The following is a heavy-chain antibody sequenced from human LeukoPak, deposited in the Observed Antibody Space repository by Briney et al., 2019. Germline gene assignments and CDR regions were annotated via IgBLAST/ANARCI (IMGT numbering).Heavy chain of an antibody. Sequence: ASVKVSCKASGYTFTSYGISWVRQAPGQGLEWMGWISAYNGNTNYAQKLQGRVTMTTDTSTSTAYMELRSLRSDDTAVYYCARDARVLLWFGELFVYWGQGTLVTVSS. CDR3: ARDARVLLWFGELFVY. J-gene: IGHJ4*02. D-gene: IGHD3-10*01. V-gene: IGHV1-18*04. CDR2: ISAYNGNT. CDR1: GYTFTSYG.